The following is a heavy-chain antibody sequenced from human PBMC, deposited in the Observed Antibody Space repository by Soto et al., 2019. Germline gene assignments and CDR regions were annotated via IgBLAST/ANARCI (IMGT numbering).Heavy chain of an antibody. J-gene: IGHJ4*02. Sequence: PGGSLRLSCAASGFTFSSYAMHWVRQAPGKGLEWVALVSFDGTDKFYADSVKGRFTISRDNFKNTLYLQMNSLRADDTAMFYCAKDLLQETWSFPGYWGQGTLVTVSS. CDR2: VSFDGTDK. CDR3: AKDLLQETWSFPGY. CDR1: GFTFSSYA. D-gene: IGHD3-3*02. V-gene: IGHV3-30*18.